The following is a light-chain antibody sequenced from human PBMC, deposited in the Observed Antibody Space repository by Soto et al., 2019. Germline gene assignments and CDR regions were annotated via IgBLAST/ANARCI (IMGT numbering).Light chain of an antibody. J-gene: IGLJ2*01. V-gene: IGLV2-8*01. CDR2: DVT. CDR3: SSLAGTNNFDLV. Sequence: QSVLTQPPSASGSPGQSVTISCTGTSSDVGGYDYVSWYQQHPGKAPKLLIYDVTARPSGVPARFSGSKSGNTDSLTVSGLQPEDEAYYYCSSLAGTNNFDLVFGGGTKVTVL. CDR1: SSDVGGYDY.